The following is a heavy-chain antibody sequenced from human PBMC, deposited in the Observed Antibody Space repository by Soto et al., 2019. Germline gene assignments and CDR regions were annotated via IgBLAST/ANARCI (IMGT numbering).Heavy chain of an antibody. CDR1: GFSFSVYY. V-gene: IGHV3-11*06. J-gene: IGHJ3*02. D-gene: IGHD2-8*01. CDR3: TRHLRARGIVHDVFDI. CDR2: ISNSGEDT. Sequence: QVRLVESGGGLVKPGGSVRLSCAASGFSFSVYYMTWIRQAPGKGLEWVSRISNSGEDTNYADSVQGRFTISRDNGENSLYLQMTSLRAEDTAVYYCTRHLRARGIVHDVFDIWGQGTMVTVSS.